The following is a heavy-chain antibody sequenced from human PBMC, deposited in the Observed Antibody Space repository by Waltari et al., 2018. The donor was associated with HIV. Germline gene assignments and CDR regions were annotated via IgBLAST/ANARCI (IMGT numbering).Heavy chain of an antibody. CDR3: ARDYLPHTVPVRWYNWFDP. Sequence: QVQLVQSGAEVKKPGASVKVSCKASGYTFTSYAMHWVRPATGQRLEWMGWINAGNGNTKYSQKFQGRVTITRDTSASTAYMELSRLRSEDTAVYYCARDYLPHTVPVRWYNWFDPWGQGTLVTVSS. J-gene: IGHJ5*02. V-gene: IGHV1-3*01. CDR1: GYTFTSYA. D-gene: IGHD3-10*01. CDR2: INAGNGNT.